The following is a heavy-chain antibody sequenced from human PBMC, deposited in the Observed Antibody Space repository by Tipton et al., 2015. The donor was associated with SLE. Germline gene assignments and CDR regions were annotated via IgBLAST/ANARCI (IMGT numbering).Heavy chain of an antibody. Sequence: GLVKPSETLALTCTVSGGSISSGGYYWTWIRQHPGKALEWIGHIYRTGGTDYTPSLKSRLTISVDTSKNQFSLKLNSVTAADTAVYYCARDVGGYNTGWFPYYFDYWGQGTLVTVSS. D-gene: IGHD2-8*02. V-gene: IGHV4-31*03. CDR3: ARDVGGYNTGWFPYYFDY. CDR1: GGSISSGGYY. CDR2: IYRTGGT. J-gene: IGHJ4*02.